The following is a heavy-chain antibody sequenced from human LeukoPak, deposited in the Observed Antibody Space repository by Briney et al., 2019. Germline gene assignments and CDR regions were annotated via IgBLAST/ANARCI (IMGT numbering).Heavy chain of an antibody. Sequence: PSETLSLTRTVSGGSISSSRYYWGWIRQPPGKGLEWIGSIYYSGSTYYNPSPKSRVTISVDTSKNQFSLKLSSVTAADTAVYYCARVVAAVNWFDPWGQGTLVTVSS. D-gene: IGHD2-15*01. CDR3: ARVVAAVNWFDP. CDR1: GGSISSSRYY. CDR2: IYYSGST. J-gene: IGHJ5*02. V-gene: IGHV4-39*01.